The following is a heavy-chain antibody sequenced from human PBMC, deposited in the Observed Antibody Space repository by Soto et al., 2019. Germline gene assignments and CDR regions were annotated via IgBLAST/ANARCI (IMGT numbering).Heavy chain of an antibody. CDR1: GFPFSSYW. V-gene: IGHV3-74*01. Sequence: EVQLVESGGDLVQRGGSLRLSCAASGFPFSSYWMHWVRHTPGKGLDWVARISGDGVTTYYADSVTGRFTVSRDNAKNTLSLQISGLRAEDTAVYYSAGEYYGLLTCYYTDYWGQGTLVSVSS. CDR2: ISGDGVTT. CDR3: AGEYYGLLTCYYTDY. J-gene: IGHJ4*02. D-gene: IGHD3-9*01.